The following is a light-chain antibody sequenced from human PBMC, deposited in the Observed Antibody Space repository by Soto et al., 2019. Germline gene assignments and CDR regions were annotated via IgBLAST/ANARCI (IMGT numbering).Light chain of an antibody. CDR1: QSVSSY. V-gene: IGKV3-20*01. CDR3: QQSAGSPRT. CDR2: GAS. J-gene: IGKJ1*01. Sequence: EIVLTQSPGTPSLSPGERATLSCRASQSVSSYLAWYQQKPGQAPRLLIYGASSRATGIPDRFSGSGSGTDFTLTISRLEPEDFAVYFCQQSAGSPRTFGQGTKVEIK.